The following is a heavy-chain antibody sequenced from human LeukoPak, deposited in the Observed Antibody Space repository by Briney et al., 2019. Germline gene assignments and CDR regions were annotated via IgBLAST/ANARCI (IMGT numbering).Heavy chain of an antibody. V-gene: IGHV1-8*01. CDR2: MSPNSGHT. D-gene: IGHD2-21*02. Sequence: GASVKVSCKASGYTFTAYDINWGRQATGQGLEWMGWMSPNSGHTGYAQKFQGRVTFTTSTSISTAYMELNSLRPEDTAVYYCARTPPKGDIDSWGPGTLVTVSS. CDR3: ARTPPKGDIDS. J-gene: IGHJ4*02. CDR1: GYTFTAYD.